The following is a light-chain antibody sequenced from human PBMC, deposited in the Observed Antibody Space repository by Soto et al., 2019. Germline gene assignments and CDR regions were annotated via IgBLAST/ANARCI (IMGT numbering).Light chain of an antibody. CDR2: EGS. Sequence: QSVLTQTASVSGSPGQSITISCTGTSSDVGSYNLVSWYQQHPGKAPKLMIYEGSKRPSGVSNRFSGSKSGNTASLTISGLQAEDEADYYCCSYAGSSRNWVFGGGTKLTVL. CDR3: CSYAGSSRNWV. J-gene: IGLJ3*02. V-gene: IGLV2-23*01. CDR1: SSDVGSYNL.